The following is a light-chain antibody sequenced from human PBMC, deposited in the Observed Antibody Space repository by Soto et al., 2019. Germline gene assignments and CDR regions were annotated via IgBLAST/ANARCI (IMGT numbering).Light chain of an antibody. CDR2: GAF. CDR1: QSVSSN. J-gene: IGKJ2*01. V-gene: IGKV3-15*01. Sequence: EIVMTKSPATLSVSPGERATLSCRASQSVSSNLAWYQQTPGQAPRRLIYGAFTRATGIPARFSGSGSGTDFTLNSSSLRSEDFAVYYCQQDNNRSMYTFGQVTKLEIK. CDR3: QQDNNRSMYT.